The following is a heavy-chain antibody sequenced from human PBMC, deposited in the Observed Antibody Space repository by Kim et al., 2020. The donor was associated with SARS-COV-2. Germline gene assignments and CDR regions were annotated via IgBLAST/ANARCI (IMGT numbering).Heavy chain of an antibody. D-gene: IGHD2-15*01. CDR2: LSGSGGST. Sequence: GGSLRLSCAASGFTFSNYAMSWVRQAPGKGLEWVSTLSGSGGSTYYADSVKGRFTISRDNSKDTLYLQMNGLRAEDTAVYYCARRSTDIVVVVARLDYWGQGTLVTVSS. CDR3: ARRSTDIVVVVARLDY. J-gene: IGHJ4*02. V-gene: IGHV3-23*01. CDR1: GFTFSNYA.